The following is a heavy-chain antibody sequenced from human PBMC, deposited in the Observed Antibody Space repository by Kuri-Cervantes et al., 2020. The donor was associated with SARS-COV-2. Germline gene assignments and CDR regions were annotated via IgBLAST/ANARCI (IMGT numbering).Heavy chain of an antibody. Sequence: SQTLSLTCAVYGGSFSDYYWSWVRQPPGKGLEWIASISYSGSDYYSPSLKGRVTVSVDTSRDQFSLKLSSVTAADTAVYYCARQPGGLIVVVPAAPGWFDPWGQGTLVTVSS. J-gene: IGHJ5*02. CDR2: ISYSGSD. D-gene: IGHD2-2*01. CDR1: GGSFSDYY. CDR3: ARQPGGLIVVVPAAPGWFDP. V-gene: IGHV4-34*01.